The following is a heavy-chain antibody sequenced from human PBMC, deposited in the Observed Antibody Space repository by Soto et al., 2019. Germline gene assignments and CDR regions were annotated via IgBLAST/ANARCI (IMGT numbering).Heavy chain of an antibody. V-gene: IGHV4-30-2*01. CDR1: GPSISSGGYS. CDR3: AGAAYWGGDCYSSYYDGMDV. J-gene: IGHJ6*02. D-gene: IGHD2-21*02. CDR2: IYHSGST. Sequence: PSETLSLTCAVSGPSISSGGYSWSWIRQPPGKGLEWIGYIYHSGSTYYNPSLKSRVTISVDRSKNQFSLERSYGTAADTAVYYCAGAAYWGGDCYSSYYDGMDVRGQATTV.